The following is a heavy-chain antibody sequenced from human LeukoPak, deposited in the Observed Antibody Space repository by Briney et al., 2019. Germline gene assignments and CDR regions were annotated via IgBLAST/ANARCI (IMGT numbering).Heavy chain of an antibody. J-gene: IGHJ4*02. V-gene: IGHV4-59*01. D-gene: IGHD6-13*01. CDR3: ASSPTFAGLYYFDY. Sequence: SETLSLTCTVSGGSISSYYWSWIRQPPGKGLEWIGYIYYSGSTNYNPSLKSRVTISVDPSKNQFSLKLSSVTAADTAVYYCASSPTFAGLYYFDYWGQGTLVTVSS. CDR2: IYYSGST. CDR1: GGSISSYY.